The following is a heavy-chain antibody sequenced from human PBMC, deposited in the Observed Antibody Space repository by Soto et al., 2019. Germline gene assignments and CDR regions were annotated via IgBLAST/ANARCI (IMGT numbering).Heavy chain of an antibody. V-gene: IGHV4-31*03. Sequence: QVQLQESGPGLVKPSQTLSLTCTVSCASISSGGYYWSWIRQHPGKVLEWIGYNYYSGSTYYNLSPESRVTISVDTSKNQFSLNLSSVTAADTAVYYCARVLILRGVIGDYYYMDVWGKGTTVAVSS. CDR3: ARVLILRGVIGDYYYMDV. D-gene: IGHD3-10*01. J-gene: IGHJ6*03. CDR2: NYYSGST. CDR1: CASISSGGYY.